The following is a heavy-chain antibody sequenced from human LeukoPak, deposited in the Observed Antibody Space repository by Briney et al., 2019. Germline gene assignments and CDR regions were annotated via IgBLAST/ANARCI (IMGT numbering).Heavy chain of an antibody. V-gene: IGHV1-2*02. Sequence: ASVKVSCKASGYTFTDYYIHWVRQAPGQGLEWMGRIDPDMGGTKYIEEFQGRVSMTRDTSVNTVFMELSRLQSDDTAIYFCAREGENCSSTSCSDTWGQGTLVIVSS. D-gene: IGHD2-2*01. CDR2: IDPDMGGT. J-gene: IGHJ5*02. CDR3: AREGENCSSTSCSDT. CDR1: GYTFTDYY.